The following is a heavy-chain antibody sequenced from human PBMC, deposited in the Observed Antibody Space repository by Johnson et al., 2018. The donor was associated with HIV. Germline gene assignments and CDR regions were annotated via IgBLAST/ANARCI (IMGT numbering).Heavy chain of an antibody. CDR2: FYSGGST. D-gene: IGHD2-2*01. Sequence: VQLVESGGGLIQPGGSLRLSCAASGFTVSSNYMSWVRQAPGKGLEWVSVFYSGGSTYYADSVKGRFTISRDNAKNSLYLQMNSLSAEDTAVYYCARDVNYRNCSSTSCCDACDSWGQGTMFTVSS. V-gene: IGHV3-53*01. J-gene: IGHJ3*02. CDR1: GFTVSSNY. CDR3: ARDVNYRNCSSTSCCDACDS.